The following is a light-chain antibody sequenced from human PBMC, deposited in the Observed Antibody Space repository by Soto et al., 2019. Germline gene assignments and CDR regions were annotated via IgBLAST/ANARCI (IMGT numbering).Light chain of an antibody. V-gene: IGKV3-15*01. CDR1: QSVSTK. CDR3: QQYNNWPWT. CDR2: AAS. Sequence: EIVMTQSPATLSVSPGEKATLSCRASQSVSTKVAWYQQKPGLAPRLLIFAASTGATGLPARFSGSGSGTEFTLTISSLQSEDFAVYFCQQYNNWPWTFDQGTKVEIK. J-gene: IGKJ1*01.